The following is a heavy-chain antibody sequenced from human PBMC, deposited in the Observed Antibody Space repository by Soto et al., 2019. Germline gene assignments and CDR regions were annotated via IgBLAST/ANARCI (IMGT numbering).Heavy chain of an antibody. V-gene: IGHV4-30-4*01. CDR2: IYYSGST. CDR1: GGSISSGDYY. Sequence: SETLSLTCTVSGGSISSGDYYWSWIRQPPGKGLEWIGYIYYSGSTYYNPSLKSRVTISVDTSKNQFSLKLSSVTAADTAVYYCARDHIVATSDYYYYGMDVWGQGTTVTVSS. D-gene: IGHD5-12*01. CDR3: ARDHIVATSDYYYYGMDV. J-gene: IGHJ6*02.